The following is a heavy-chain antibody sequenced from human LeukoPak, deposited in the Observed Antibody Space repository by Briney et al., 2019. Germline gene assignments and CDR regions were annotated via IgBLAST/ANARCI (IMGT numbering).Heavy chain of an antibody. CDR3: AKDLGSSGWRFDY. D-gene: IGHD6-19*01. CDR2: ISGSGGST. J-gene: IGHJ4*02. Sequence: GGSLRLSCAASGFTFSSYAMSWVRQAPGKGLEWVSAISGSGGSTYYADSVKGRFTISRDDSKNTLYLQMNSLRAEDTAVCYCAKDLGSSGWRFDYWGQGTLVTVSS. CDR1: GFTFSSYA. V-gene: IGHV3-23*01.